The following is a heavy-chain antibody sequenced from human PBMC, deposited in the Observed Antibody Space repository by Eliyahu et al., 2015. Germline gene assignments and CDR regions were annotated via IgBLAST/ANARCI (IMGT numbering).Heavy chain of an antibody. CDR1: GXXISSSSYY. J-gene: IGHJ4*02. Sequence: QLQLQESGPGLVKPSETLSLTCTVSGXXISSSSYYWGWIRQPPGKGLEWXGSIYXXGSTYYXPSLKSRVTISVDTSKNQFSLKLSSVTAADTAVYYCARDPFGGPHYTDYWGQGTLVTVSS. CDR3: ARDPFGGPHYTDY. CDR2: IYXXGST. D-gene: IGHD4-23*01. V-gene: IGHV4-39*07.